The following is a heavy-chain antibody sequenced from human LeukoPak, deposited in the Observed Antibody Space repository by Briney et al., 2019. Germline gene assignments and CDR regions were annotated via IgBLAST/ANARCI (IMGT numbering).Heavy chain of an antibody. Sequence: GASVKVSCKASGGTFSSYAISWVRQAPGQGLEWMGGIIPIFGTANYAQKFQGRVTITADESTSTAYMELSSLRSEDTAVYYCARDSFLRYCSSTSCYAKHAGVYHYYGMDVWGQGTTVTVSS. CDR1: GGTFSSYA. J-gene: IGHJ6*02. CDR3: ARDSFLRYCSSTSCYAKHAGVYHYYGMDV. CDR2: IIPIFGTA. D-gene: IGHD2-2*01. V-gene: IGHV1-69*01.